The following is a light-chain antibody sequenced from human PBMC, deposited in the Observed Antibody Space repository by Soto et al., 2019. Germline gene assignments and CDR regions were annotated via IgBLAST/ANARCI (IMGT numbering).Light chain of an antibody. CDR3: QQRINWPLT. Sequence: EIVLTQSPATLFLSPGERATLSCRASQSISSHLAWYQQKPGQAPRLLIYGASNRATGIPARFSGSGSGTDFTLTISSLEPEDFAVYYCQQRINWPLTFGGGTKVEIK. J-gene: IGKJ4*01. CDR2: GAS. V-gene: IGKV3-11*01. CDR1: QSISSH.